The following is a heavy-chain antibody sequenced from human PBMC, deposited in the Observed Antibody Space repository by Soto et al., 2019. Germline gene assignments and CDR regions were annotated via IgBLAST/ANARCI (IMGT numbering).Heavy chain of an antibody. CDR1: GYTFTSYY. V-gene: IGHV1-46*01. CDR2: INPSGGST. Sequence: QVQLVQSGAEVKKPGASVKISCKASGYTFTSYYMHWVRQAPGQGLEWMGIINPSGGSTSSPQKFQPXVTMTSDTSTSTVYMELSSLRSEDTAVYYCAREDGYNYLNYWGQGTLVTVSS. D-gene: IGHD5-12*01. J-gene: IGHJ4*02. CDR3: AREDGYNYLNY.